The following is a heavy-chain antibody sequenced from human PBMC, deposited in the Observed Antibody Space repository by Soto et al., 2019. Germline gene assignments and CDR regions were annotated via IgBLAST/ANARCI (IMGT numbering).Heavy chain of an antibody. V-gene: IGHV3-7*04. CDR3: ARDSGPRGYDAFDI. D-gene: IGHD2-8*02. CDR1: GFTFSNYW. Sequence: EVQVVESGGGLAQPGGSLRLSCAASGFTFSNYWMTWVRQPPGKGLEWVANIKQDASENFYVDSVKGRFTISRDNAKNSLYLQMNSLRVEDTAVYYCARDSGPRGYDAFDIWGQGTMVTVSS. CDR2: IKQDASEN. J-gene: IGHJ3*02.